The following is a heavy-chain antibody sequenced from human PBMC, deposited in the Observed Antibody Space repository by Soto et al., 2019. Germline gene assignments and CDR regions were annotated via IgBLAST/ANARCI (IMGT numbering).Heavy chain of an antibody. V-gene: IGHV3-23*01. CDR3: AKHIEGAGNWYFDL. D-gene: IGHD2-21*01. J-gene: IGHJ2*01. Sequence: EVQLLESGGGLVQPGGSLGLSCAASGFTFNIYAMSWVRQAPGKGPEWVSVINGRGSPTFYADSVKGRFTISRDNSKNTLYLQMNSLRAEDTAIYYCAKHIEGAGNWYFDLWGRGTLVTVSS. CDR2: INGRGSPT. CDR1: GFTFNIYA.